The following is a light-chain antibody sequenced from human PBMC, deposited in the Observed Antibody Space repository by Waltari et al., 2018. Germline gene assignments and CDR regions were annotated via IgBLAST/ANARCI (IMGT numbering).Light chain of an antibody. CDR3: QQYGSSSWT. CDR2: GAS. J-gene: IGKJ1*01. Sequence: EIVLTQSPGTLSLSPGERATLSCRASQSVSSGYLAWYQQKPGQAPRLLIYGASSRATGIPDRFRGSGSGTDFTLTISRLEPEDFAVYYCQQYGSSSWTFGQGTKVEVK. CDR1: QSVSSGY. V-gene: IGKV3-20*01.